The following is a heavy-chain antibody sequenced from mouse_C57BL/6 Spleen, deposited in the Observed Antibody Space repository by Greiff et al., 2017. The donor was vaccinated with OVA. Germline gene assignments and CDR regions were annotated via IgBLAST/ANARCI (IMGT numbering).Heavy chain of an antibody. D-gene: IGHD1-1*01. J-gene: IGHJ2*01. Sequence: QVQLQQPGAELVRPGSSVKLSCKASGYTFTSYWMHWVKQRPIQGLEWIGNIDPSDSETHYNQKFKDKATLTVDKSSSTAYMQLSSLTSEDAAVYYCARRAYLLRDYWGQGTTLTVSS. CDR1: GYTFTSYW. CDR3: ARRAYLLRDY. CDR2: IDPSDSET. V-gene: IGHV1-52*01.